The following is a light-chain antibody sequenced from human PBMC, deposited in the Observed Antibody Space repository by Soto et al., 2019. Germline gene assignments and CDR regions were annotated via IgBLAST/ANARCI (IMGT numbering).Light chain of an antibody. CDR3: QQYNNWPPWT. Sequence: EIVMTQSPATLSVSPGERATLSCRASQSVSSKLAWYQQKPGQAPRLLIYSASTRATGIPARFSGSGSGTEFTLTISSLQSEDFAVYYCQQYNNWPPWTCGQGTKVEIK. J-gene: IGKJ1*01. V-gene: IGKV3-15*01. CDR2: SAS. CDR1: QSVSSK.